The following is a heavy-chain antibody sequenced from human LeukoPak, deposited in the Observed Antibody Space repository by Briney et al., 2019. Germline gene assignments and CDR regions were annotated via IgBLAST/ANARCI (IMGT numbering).Heavy chain of an antibody. Sequence: PSETLSLTCAVYGGSFSGYYWSWIRQPPGKGLEWIGEINHSGSTNYNPSLKSRVTISVDTSKNQFSLKLSSVTAADTAVYYCARGPSSITVVRGVYDYWGQGALVTVSS. CDR1: GGSFSGYY. CDR3: ARGPSSITVVRGVYDY. J-gene: IGHJ4*02. CDR2: INHSGST. V-gene: IGHV4-34*01. D-gene: IGHD3-10*01.